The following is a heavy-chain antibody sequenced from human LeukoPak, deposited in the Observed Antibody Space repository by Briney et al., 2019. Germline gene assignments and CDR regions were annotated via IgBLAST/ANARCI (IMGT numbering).Heavy chain of an antibody. Sequence: GGSLRLSCAASGFTFSSYVMTWVRQAPGKGLDWVSTIGGNGGSTYYAASVKGRLTIPRDNSKNTLYLQMNSLRAEDTAVYYCAKGGGGTSGWYGDYWGQGALVTVSS. CDR1: GFTFSSYV. J-gene: IGHJ4*02. V-gene: IGHV3-23*01. D-gene: IGHD6-19*01. CDR3: AKGGGGTSGWYGDY. CDR2: IGGNGGST.